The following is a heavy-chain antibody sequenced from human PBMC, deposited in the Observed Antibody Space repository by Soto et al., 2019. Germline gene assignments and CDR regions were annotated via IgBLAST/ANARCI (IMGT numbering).Heavy chain of an antibody. CDR1: GGSISSYY. V-gene: IGHV4-59*01. Sequence: SETLSLTCTVSGGSISSYYWSWIRQPPGKGLEWIGYIYYSGSTNYNPSLKSRVTISVDTSKNQFSLKLSSVTAADTAVYYCARAGRRYSSDWYEDYWCQGTTVTVSS. J-gene: IGHJ4*03. D-gene: IGHD6-19*01. CDR3: ARAGRRYSSDWYEDY. CDR2: IYYSGST.